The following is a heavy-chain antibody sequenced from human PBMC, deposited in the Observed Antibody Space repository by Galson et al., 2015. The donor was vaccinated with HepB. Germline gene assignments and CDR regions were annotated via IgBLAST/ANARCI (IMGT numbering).Heavy chain of an antibody. CDR2: IYPGDSDT. D-gene: IGHD6-13*01. CDR1: GYSFTSYW. V-gene: IGHV5-51*01. J-gene: IGHJ2*01. CDR3: ARRGALRSWPDWYFDL. Sequence: QSGAEVKKPGESLKISCKGSGYSFTSYWIGWVRQMPGKGLEWMGIIYPGDSDTRYSPSFQGQVTISADKSISTAYLQWSSLKASDTAMYYCARRGALRSWPDWYFDLWGRGTLVTVSS.